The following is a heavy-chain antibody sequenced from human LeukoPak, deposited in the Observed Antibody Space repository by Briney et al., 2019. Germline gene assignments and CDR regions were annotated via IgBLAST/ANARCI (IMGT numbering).Heavy chain of an antibody. J-gene: IGHJ4*02. CDR2: ISHDGSHK. CDR3: VKDRADHYSFDY. CDR1: GFTFSSYD. V-gene: IGHV3-30*18. Sequence: GRSLRLSRAASGFTFSSYDMYWVRQAPGKGLEWVAVISHDGSHKQHADSVKGRFTISRDNSKKTLYLQMNSLRAEDTAVYYCVKDRADHYSFDYWGQGTLVTVSS. D-gene: IGHD4-11*01.